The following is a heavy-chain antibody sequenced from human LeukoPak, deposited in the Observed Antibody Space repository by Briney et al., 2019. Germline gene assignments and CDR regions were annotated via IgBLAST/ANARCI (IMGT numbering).Heavy chain of an antibody. CDR3: ARDIVGATGDAFDI. V-gene: IGHV3-23*01. J-gene: IGHJ3*02. D-gene: IGHD1-26*01. Sequence: GGSLRLSCATSGFTFSNYAMTWVRQAPGKGLEWVSAISSSGGSTYYADSVKGRFTISRDNSKNTLYLQMNSLRAEDTALYYCARDIVGATGDAFDIWGQGTMVTVSS. CDR2: ISSSGGST. CDR1: GFTFSNYA.